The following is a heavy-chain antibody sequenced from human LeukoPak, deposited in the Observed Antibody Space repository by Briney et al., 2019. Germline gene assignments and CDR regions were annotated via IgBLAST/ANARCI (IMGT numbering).Heavy chain of an antibody. CDR3: VRFRDGLEQ. CDR1: GFTFSSYA. D-gene: IGHD5-24*01. V-gene: IGHV3-48*03. Sequence: GGSLRLSCAASGFTFSSYAMNWVRQAPGKGLYWVSYISPSGNTVYYADSVKGRFTISRDNAKNSLYLQLNSLRAEDTAVYYCVRFRDGLEQGAQGMLVTVSP. J-gene: IGHJ4*02. CDR2: ISPSGNTV.